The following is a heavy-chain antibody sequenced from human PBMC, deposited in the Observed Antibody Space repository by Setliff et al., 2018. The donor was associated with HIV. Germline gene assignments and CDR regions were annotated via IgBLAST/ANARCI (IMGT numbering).Heavy chain of an antibody. CDR1: GDVFNNNA. J-gene: IGHJ3*02. V-gene: IGHV1-69*04. CDR3: ARAEFLGPESDFDI. Sequence: SVKVSCKASGDVFNNNAINWVRQAPGQGLEWMGRIIPIFGMANYARKFQGRVTITADKSTSTAYLELSSLTYDDTAIYYCARAEFLGPESDFDIWGQGTMVTVSS. D-gene: IGHD3-10*01. CDR2: IIPIFGMA.